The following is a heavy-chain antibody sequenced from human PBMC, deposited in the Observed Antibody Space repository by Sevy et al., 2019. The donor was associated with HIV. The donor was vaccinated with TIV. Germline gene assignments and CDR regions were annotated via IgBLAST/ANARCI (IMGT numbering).Heavy chain of an antibody. J-gene: IGHJ4*02. D-gene: IGHD5-12*01. CDR3: ARGPVGGGYSGYDSSAAGSFDY. CDR1: GGTFSSYA. V-gene: IGHV1-69*13. CDR2: IIPIFGTA. Sequence: ASVKVSCKASGGTFSSYAISWVRQAPGQGLEWMGRIIPIFGTANYAQKFQGRVTITADESTSTAYMELGSLRSEDTAVYYCARGPVGGGYSGYDSSAAGSFDYWGQGTLVTVSS.